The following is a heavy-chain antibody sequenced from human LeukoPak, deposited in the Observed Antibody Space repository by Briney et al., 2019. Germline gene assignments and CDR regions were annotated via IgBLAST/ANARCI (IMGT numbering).Heavy chain of an antibody. CDR3: AKDGIAYYDFWSGPYYYGMDV. J-gene: IGHJ6*02. D-gene: IGHD3-3*01. CDR1: RVTFSSYG. CDR2: ISYDGSNK. V-gene: IGHV3-30*18. Sequence: GGSLRLSCVPPRVTFSSYGMHWVRQALRKGLEWGAVISYDGSNKYYTDSVKDRFTISRDNSKNTLYLQMNSLRAEDTAVYYCAKDGIAYYDFWSGPYYYGMDVWGQGTTVTVSS.